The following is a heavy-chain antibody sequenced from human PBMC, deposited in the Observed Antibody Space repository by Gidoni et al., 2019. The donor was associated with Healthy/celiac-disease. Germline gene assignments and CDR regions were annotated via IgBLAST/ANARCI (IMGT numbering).Heavy chain of an antibody. CDR3: ARDVKSSGYYFGDAFDI. Sequence: VQLVESGGGLVKPGGSLRLSCAAAASTFSTYRMNWVRQAPGKGLEWVSSVSSSSNFIYDTDSVKGRFTSSRANAKNSLYLQMNTLRAEDTAVYYCARDVKSSGYYFGDAFDIWGQGTMVTVSS. CDR2: VSSSSNFI. D-gene: IGHD3-22*01. V-gene: IGHV3-21*06. CDR1: ASTFSTYR. J-gene: IGHJ3*02.